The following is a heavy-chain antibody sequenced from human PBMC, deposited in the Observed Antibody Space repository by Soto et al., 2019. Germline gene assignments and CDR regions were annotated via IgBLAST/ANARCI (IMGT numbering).Heavy chain of an antibody. J-gene: IGHJ6*02. D-gene: IGHD6-13*01. CDR2: IYYDGSNK. CDR3: ARLAAAAPGYGMDV. Sequence: QVPLVESGGGVVQPGRSLRLSCAASGFTFSNHAMHWVRQAPGKGLEWVAFIYYDGSNKYYADSVKGRFTISRDNSKNTLYLEMNSLRAEDTAVYYCARLAAAAPGYGMDVWGQGTTVTVSS. CDR1: GFTFSNHA. V-gene: IGHV3-30-3*01.